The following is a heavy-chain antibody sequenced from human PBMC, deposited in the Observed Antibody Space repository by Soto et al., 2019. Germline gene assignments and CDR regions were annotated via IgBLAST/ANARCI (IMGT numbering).Heavy chain of an antibody. Sequence: WVRMAHGQGLEWVGGINPNSGSTSYTDLVEGRFTLSRDISKNTLYLQMSSLRPEDTAVYYCVKDIGRTCSTVFEMGRKGTMDTV. CDR3: VKDIGRTCSTVFEM. D-gene: IGHD2-15*01. J-gene: IGHJ3*02. CDR2: INPNSGST. V-gene: IGHV3-64D*06.